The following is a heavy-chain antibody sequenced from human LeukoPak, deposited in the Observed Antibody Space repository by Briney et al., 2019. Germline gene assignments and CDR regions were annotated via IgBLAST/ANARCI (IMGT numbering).Heavy chain of an antibody. CDR1: GFPLSSHA. D-gene: IGHD2-21*01. CDR3: ARAPVTSCRGVYCYPFDY. V-gene: IGHV3-23*01. J-gene: IGHJ4*02. Sequence: GGSLRLSCAASGFPLSSHAMSWVPDAPGKGLEGVSAKSSSDAGTDYADSVRGRFTISRDNSKNTLYLQMNSLRAEDAAVYYCARAPVTSCRGVYCYPFDYWGQGTLVTVSS. CDR2: KSSSDAGT.